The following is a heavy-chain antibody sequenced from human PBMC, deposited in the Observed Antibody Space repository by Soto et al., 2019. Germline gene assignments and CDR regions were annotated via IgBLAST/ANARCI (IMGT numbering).Heavy chain of an antibody. CDR2: MNPNSGNV. CDR3: ARGYSNYGYYGMDV. Sequence: QVQLVQSGAEVKKPGASVKVSCKASGYTFTNHDINWVRQATGQGLEWMGWMNPNSGNVGYAQKFXGXVXXTRNTSRSTAYMELSSLRSEDTAVYYCARGYSNYGYYGMDVWGQGTTVTVSS. D-gene: IGHD4-4*01. CDR1: GYTFTNHD. V-gene: IGHV1-8*01. J-gene: IGHJ6*02.